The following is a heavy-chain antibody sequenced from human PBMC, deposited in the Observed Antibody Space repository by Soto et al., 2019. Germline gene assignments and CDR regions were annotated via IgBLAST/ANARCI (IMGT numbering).Heavy chain of an antibody. J-gene: IGHJ5*02. V-gene: IGHV2-5*02. CDR3: AHRATMTIFGLIIDTGIWFDP. D-gene: IGHD3-3*01. CDR2: IYWDGDK. Sequence: QINLIESGPTLVKPTQTLTLTCTFSGFSLSTSGAAVGWVRQPPGRAPEWLALIYWDGDKRYNASLGNRLTITKDASMNQVVLTLTNVDPADTATYCCAHRATMTIFGLIIDTGIWFDPWGQGTRVIVSS. CDR1: GFSLSTSGAA.